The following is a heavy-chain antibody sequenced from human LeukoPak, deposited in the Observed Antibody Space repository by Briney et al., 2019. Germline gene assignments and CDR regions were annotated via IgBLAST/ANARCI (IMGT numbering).Heavy chain of an antibody. CDR1: GYTFTDYY. D-gene: IGHD6-19*01. J-gene: IGHJ3*02. CDR2: VDPEDGET. CDR3: ATEGLIAVAGTVAFDI. V-gene: IGHV1-69-2*01. Sequence: ASVKVSCKVSGYTFTDYYMHWVQQAPGKGLEWMGLVDPEDGETIYAEKFQGRVTITADTSTDTAYMELGSLRSEDTAVYYCATEGLIAVAGTVAFDIWGQGTMVTVSS.